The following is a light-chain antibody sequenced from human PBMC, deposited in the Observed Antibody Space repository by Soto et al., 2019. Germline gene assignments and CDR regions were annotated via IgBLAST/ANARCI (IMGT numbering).Light chain of an antibody. Sequence: EIVMTQSPGTLSVSPGERATISCRASQRVGSNLAWYQQKPGQAPRLLIFGASTRATGIPGRLSGSGSGTEFTLTISNLQSEDCAVYYCQQYNNWPPTFGQGTKVEI. CDR3: QQYNNWPPT. CDR1: QRVGSN. J-gene: IGKJ1*01. CDR2: GAS. V-gene: IGKV3-15*01.